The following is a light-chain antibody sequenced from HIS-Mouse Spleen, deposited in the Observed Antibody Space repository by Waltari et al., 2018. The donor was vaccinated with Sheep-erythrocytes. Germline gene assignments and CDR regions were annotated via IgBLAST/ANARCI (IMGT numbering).Light chain of an antibody. J-gene: IGLJ3*02. CDR2: EVS. Sequence: QSALTQPPSASGSPGQSVTISCTGTSSDVGGYNYVSWYQPHPGKAPKLMIYEVSKRPAGVPDPFSGSKSGNTASLTVSGLQAEDEADDYCSSYAGSNNWVLGGGTKLTVL. V-gene: IGLV2-8*01. CDR3: SSYAGSNNWV. CDR1: SSDVGGYNY.